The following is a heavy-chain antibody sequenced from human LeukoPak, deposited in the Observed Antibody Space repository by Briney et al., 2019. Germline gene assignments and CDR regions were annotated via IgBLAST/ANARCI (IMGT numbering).Heavy chain of an antibody. V-gene: IGHV5-51*01. J-gene: IGHJ4*02. CDR1: GYSFTSYW. D-gene: IGHD2-2*01. CDR3: AKIDRQYCSRSSCYALDY. CDR2: IYPGDSDT. Sequence: GESLKIFCKCSGYSFTSYWTGWVRQMPGKGLEWMGIIYPGDSDTRYSPSFQGQVHISVDKSISTAYLQWSSLKASDTAIYYCAKIDRQYCSRSSCYALDYWGQGTQVTVSS.